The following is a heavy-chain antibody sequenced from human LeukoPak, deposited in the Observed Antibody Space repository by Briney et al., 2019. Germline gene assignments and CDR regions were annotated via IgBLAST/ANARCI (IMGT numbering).Heavy chain of an antibody. J-gene: IGHJ6*03. CDR2: INHSGST. CDR3: ARVFDSGSQAYFYYMDV. Sequence: SETLSLTCVVYGGSFSGYYWSWIRQPPGKGLEWIGEINHSGSTNYNPSLKSRVTMSVDTSKNQLSLKVSSVTAADTAVYYCARVFDSGSQAYFYYMDVWGKGTTVIISS. V-gene: IGHV4-34*01. D-gene: IGHD3-10*01. CDR1: GGSFSGYY.